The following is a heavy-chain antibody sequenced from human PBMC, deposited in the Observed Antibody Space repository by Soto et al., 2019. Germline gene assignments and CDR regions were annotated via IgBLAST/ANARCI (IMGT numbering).Heavy chain of an antibody. D-gene: IGHD2-8*01. V-gene: IGHV4-39*01. CDR3: TKVSSGWFDP. CDR2: AYYSGNT. Sequence: SETLSLTCTFSGCSISSSGFSRGWVRQPPGKGLEWIGCAYYSGNTYYNPSLKSRVTISVDTSGNQFSLRLNSVTAADTAVYYCTKVSSGWFDPWGQGTLVTVSS. J-gene: IGHJ5*02. CDR1: GCSISSSGFS.